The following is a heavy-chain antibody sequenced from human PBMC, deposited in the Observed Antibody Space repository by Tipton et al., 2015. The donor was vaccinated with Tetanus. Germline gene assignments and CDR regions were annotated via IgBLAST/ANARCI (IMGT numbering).Heavy chain of an antibody. V-gene: IGHV4-34*01. CDR1: GGSFSGYY. CDR2: INHSGGT. CDR3: AFQPDYFGTGSPPFDY. D-gene: IGHD3-10*01. Sequence: TLSLTCAVYGGSFSGYYWSWIRQTPGKGLEWIGEINHSGGTNYNPSLKSRVSISVDTTKKQLYLNLTSVTAADTAVYYCAFQPDYFGTGSPPFDYWGQGPLVTVSS. J-gene: IGHJ4*02.